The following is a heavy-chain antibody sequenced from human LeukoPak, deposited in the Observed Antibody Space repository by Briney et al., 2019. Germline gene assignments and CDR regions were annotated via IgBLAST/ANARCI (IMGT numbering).Heavy chain of an antibody. CDR2: INPNSGGT. Sequence: ASVKVSCKASGYTFTGYYMHWVRQAPGQGLERMGWINPNSGGTNYAQKFQGRVTMTRDTSISTAYMGLSRLRSDDTAVYYCARGSRAYSSSVDYWGQGTLVTVSS. V-gene: IGHV1-2*02. CDR1: GYTFTGYY. CDR3: ARGSRAYSSSVDY. J-gene: IGHJ4*02. D-gene: IGHD6-6*01.